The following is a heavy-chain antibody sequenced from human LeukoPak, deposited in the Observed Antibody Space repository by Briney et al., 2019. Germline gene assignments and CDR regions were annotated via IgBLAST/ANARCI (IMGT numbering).Heavy chain of an antibody. J-gene: IGHJ4*02. CDR2: INPRGGVT. CDR1: GYIFTSFY. Sequence: GASVKVSCKASGYIFTSFYIHWVRQVPGQGPEWMGVINPRGGVTSYPQKFQGRVTVTRDTPTSTVYVELGSLTSEDTAVYYCARAPYPRYSSSWFFDYWGQGTLVTVSS. V-gene: IGHV1-46*01. D-gene: IGHD6-13*01. CDR3: ARAPYPRYSSSWFFDY.